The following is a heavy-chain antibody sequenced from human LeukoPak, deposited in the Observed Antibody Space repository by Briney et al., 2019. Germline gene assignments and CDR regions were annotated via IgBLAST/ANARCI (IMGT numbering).Heavy chain of an antibody. D-gene: IGHD5-18*01. Sequence: GGSLRLSCAASGFTFSSYGMHWVRQAPGKGLDWVAVIWYDGSNKYYADSVKGRFTISRDNSKNTLYLQMNSLRAEDTAVYYCARDGVDTAMVFTGYFDYWGQGTLVTVSS. CDR3: ARDGVDTAMVFTGYFDY. J-gene: IGHJ4*02. CDR1: GFTFSSYG. CDR2: IWYDGSNK. V-gene: IGHV3-33*01.